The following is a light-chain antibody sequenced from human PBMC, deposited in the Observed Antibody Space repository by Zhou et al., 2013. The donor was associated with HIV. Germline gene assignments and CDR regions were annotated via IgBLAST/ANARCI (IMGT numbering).Light chain of an antibody. CDR1: QDITNH. CDR2: AAS. J-gene: IGKJ2*01. V-gene: IGKV1-16*01. Sequence: IHMTQSPSSLSASVGDRVTITCRASQDITNHLAWYQQKPGKAPKSLIFAASSLQSGVPSRFRGSGFGTEFLLTISALQSNDSATYYCQHYNSDFDYNFGQGTTLEI. CDR3: QHYNSDFDYN.